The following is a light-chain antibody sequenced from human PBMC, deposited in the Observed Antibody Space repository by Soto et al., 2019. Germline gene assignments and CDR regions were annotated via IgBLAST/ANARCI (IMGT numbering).Light chain of an antibody. CDR3: PQYGSSPPT. Sequence: EIVLTQSPGTLSLSPGERATLACRASQSVSSSYLAWYQQTPGQAPRLLIYGASSRATGIPDRFSGSGSGTDFTLIISRLEPEDFAVYYCPQYGSSPPTFGGGTKVEIK. J-gene: IGKJ4*01. CDR2: GAS. CDR1: QSVSSSY. V-gene: IGKV3-20*01.